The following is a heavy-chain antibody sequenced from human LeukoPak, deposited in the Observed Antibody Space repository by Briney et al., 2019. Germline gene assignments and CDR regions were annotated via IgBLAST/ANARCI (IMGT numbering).Heavy chain of an antibody. CDR3: AKAGYSSSWSFDY. Sequence: GGSLRLSCAASGFTFSSYGMHWVRQVPGKGLEWVAVISYGGSNKYYADSVKGRFTISRDNSKNTLYLQMNSLRAEDTAVYYCAKAGYSSSWSFDYWGQGTLVTVSS. V-gene: IGHV3-30*18. CDR1: GFTFSSYG. J-gene: IGHJ4*02. CDR2: ISYGGSNK. D-gene: IGHD6-13*01.